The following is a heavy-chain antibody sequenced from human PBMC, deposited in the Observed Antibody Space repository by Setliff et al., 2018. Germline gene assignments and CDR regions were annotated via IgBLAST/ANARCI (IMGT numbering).Heavy chain of an antibody. CDR3: ARARDDGVYYDSSGYYAYYYYGMDV. V-gene: IGHV1-2*04. CDR2: INPNSGST. D-gene: IGHD3-22*01. CDR1: GYTFTGYY. Sequence: ASVKVSCKASGYTFTGYYMHWVRQAPGQGLEWMGWINPNSGSTNYAQKFQGWVTMTRDTSMSTAYMELSRLRSDDKALYYCARARDDGVYYDSSGYYAYYYYGMDVLGQGTTVTVSS. J-gene: IGHJ6*02.